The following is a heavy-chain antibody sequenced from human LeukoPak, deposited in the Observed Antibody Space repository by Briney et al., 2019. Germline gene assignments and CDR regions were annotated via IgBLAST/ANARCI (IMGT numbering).Heavy chain of an antibody. Sequence: GASVKVSCTASGGTFSHYAFNWVRQAPGQGLECVAAIIPLFNTPDYARRFQGRLTITTDESTQTVYLEFNSLRFEDTAVYYCAREGTSSGWWRAFDIWGQGTLVTVAS. V-gene: IGHV1-69*05. D-gene: IGHD6-19*01. CDR3: AREGTSSGWWRAFDI. J-gene: IGHJ3*02. CDR2: IIPLFNTP. CDR1: GGTFSHYA.